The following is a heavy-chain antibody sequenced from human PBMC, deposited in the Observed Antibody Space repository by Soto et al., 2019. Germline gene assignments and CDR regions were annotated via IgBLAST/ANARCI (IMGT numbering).Heavy chain of an antibody. Sequence: GASVRVSCKASGGTFSSYAISWVRQAPGQGLEWMGGIIPIFGTANYAQKFQGRVTITADESTSTAYMELSSLRSEDTAVYYCARDSYHRSSGWFDPWGPGTLLTVSS. D-gene: IGHD3-16*02. J-gene: IGHJ5*02. CDR2: IIPIFGTA. CDR3: ARDSYHRSSGWFDP. CDR1: GGTFSSYA. V-gene: IGHV1-69*13.